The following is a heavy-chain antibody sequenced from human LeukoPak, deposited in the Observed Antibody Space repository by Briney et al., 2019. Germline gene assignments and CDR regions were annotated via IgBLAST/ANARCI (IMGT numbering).Heavy chain of an antibody. CDR3: ARPQGEYGGNSFDY. CDR1: GFTFSSDA. V-gene: IGHV3-30-3*01. CDR2: ISYDGSNK. Sequence: GGSLRLSCAASGFTFSSDAMHWARQAPGKGLEWVAVISYDGSNKYYADSVKGRFTISRDNSKNTLYLQMNSLRAEDTAVYYCARPQGEYGGNSFDYWGQGTLVTVSS. D-gene: IGHD4-23*01. J-gene: IGHJ4*02.